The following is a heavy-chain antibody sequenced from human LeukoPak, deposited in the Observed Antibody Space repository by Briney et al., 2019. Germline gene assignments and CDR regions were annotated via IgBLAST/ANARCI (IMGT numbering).Heavy chain of an antibody. CDR1: GGSMRSSGYY. J-gene: IGHJ4*02. Sequence: SETLSLTCTVSGGSMRSSGYYWGWIRQPPGMGLEWIGSISYSGSTNFNPSLKSRVTILEDTSKNQFSQKLSSVTAADTAVYYCYTTSGGRPHWGQGTLVTVSS. CDR3: YTTSGGRPH. CDR2: ISYSGST. D-gene: IGHD2-2*02. V-gene: IGHV4-39*01.